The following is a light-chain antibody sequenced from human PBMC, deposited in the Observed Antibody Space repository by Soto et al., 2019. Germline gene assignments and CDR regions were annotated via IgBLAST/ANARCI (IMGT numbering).Light chain of an antibody. CDR2: DAS. CDR1: QSVISPW. V-gene: IGKV1-5*01. CDR3: QRYNNYPMA. Sequence: DIQMTQSPSTLSASVGDRVTITCRASQSVISPWLAWYQQKPGKAPNLLIYDASSLESGVPSRFSGSGSGTDFTLTISSLQPDDFATYYCQRYNNYPMAFGQGTKVDIK. J-gene: IGKJ1*01.